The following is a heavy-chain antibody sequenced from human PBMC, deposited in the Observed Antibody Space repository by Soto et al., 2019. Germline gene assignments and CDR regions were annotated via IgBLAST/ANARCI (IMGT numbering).Heavy chain of an antibody. Sequence: QVQLVQSGAEVKKPGVSVKVSCKASGYTFTSYIMHWVRQAPGQGLEWMGKIKPSDGSTTYAQRFQGRVTLTGDTSTSTAYMDLSSLRSEDTAVYYCANVGSGYWGQGTLVTVSS. CDR2: IKPSDGST. J-gene: IGHJ4*02. V-gene: IGHV1-46*01. CDR3: ANVGSGY. CDR1: GYTFTSYI. D-gene: IGHD2-15*01.